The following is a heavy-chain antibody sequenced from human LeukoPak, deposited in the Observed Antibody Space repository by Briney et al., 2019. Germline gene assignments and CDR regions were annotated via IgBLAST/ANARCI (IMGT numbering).Heavy chain of an antibody. J-gene: IGHJ6*02. CDR3: ARDALTALSYYYYGMDV. V-gene: IGHV3-7*01. CDR1: GFTFSSYA. CDR2: IKQDGSEK. D-gene: IGHD2-21*02. Sequence: PGGSLRLSCAASGFTFSSYAMSWVRQAPGKGLEWVANIKQDGSEKYYVDSVKGRFTISRDNAKNSLYLQMNSLRAEDTAVYYCARDALTALSYYYYGMDVWGQGTTVTVSS.